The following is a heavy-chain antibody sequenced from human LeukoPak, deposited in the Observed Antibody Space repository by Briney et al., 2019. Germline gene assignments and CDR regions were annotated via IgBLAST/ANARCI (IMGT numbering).Heavy chain of an antibody. J-gene: IGHJ4*02. D-gene: IGHD5-24*01. Sequence: SETLSLICTVSGGSISSYYWSWIRQPAGKGLEWIGRIYTSGSTNCNPSLKSRVTMSVDTSKNQFSLKLSSVTAADTAVYYCARDGVQLRFDYWGQGTLVTVSS. CDR2: IYTSGST. CDR1: GGSISSYY. V-gene: IGHV4-4*07. CDR3: ARDGVQLRFDY.